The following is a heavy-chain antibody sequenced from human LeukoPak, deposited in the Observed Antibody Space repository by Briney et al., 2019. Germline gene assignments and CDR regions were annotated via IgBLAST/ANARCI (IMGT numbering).Heavy chain of an antibody. CDR2: IIPIFGTA. V-gene: IGHV1-69*13. CDR1: GGTFSSYA. Sequence: GASVKVSCKASGGTFSSYAISWVRQAPGQGLEWMGGIIPIFGTANYAQKFQGRVTITADESTSTAYMELSSLRSEDTAVYYCARAKVQDSSGYYSFDYWGQGTLDTVSS. CDR3: ARAKVQDSSGYYSFDY. J-gene: IGHJ4*02. D-gene: IGHD3-22*01.